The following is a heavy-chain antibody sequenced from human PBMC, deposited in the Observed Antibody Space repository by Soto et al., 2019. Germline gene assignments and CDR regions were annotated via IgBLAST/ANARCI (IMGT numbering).Heavy chain of an antibody. Sequence: PSETLSLTCTVSGGSISSGDYYWSWIRQPPGKGLEWIGSIYYSGSTYYNPSLKSRVTISVDTSKNQFSLKLSSVTAADTAVYYCARVGGFGATTIDYWGQGTLVTVSS. V-gene: IGHV4-30-4*01. CDR3: ARVGGFGATTIDY. CDR2: IYYSGST. D-gene: IGHD3-10*01. CDR1: GGSISSGDYY. J-gene: IGHJ4*02.